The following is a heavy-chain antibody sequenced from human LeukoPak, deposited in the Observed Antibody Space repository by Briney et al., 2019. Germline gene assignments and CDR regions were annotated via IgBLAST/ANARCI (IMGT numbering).Heavy chain of an antibody. Sequence: GGSLRLSCAASGFIFSDYGMHWVRQAQGKGLEWLAFIRDDGSNKYYLDSVKGRFTISRDNSKNTLYLQMNSPRAEDTAVYYCAKEGTASKPSDLDYWGQGTLVTVSS. J-gene: IGHJ4*02. CDR2: IRDDGSNK. V-gene: IGHV3-30*02. D-gene: IGHD1/OR15-1a*01. CDR3: AKEGTASKPSDLDY. CDR1: GFIFSDYG.